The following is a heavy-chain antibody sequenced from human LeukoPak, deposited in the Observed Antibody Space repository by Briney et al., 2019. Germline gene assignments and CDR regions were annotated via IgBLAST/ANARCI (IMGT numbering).Heavy chain of an antibody. Sequence: GESLKISCTGSGYRFTSYWIGWVRQMPGKGLEWMGVIYPGDSDTRYSPSFQGQVTISADKSISTAYLQWSSLKASDTAMYYCAVNLRYCSGGSCYSGYYYFDYWGQGTLVTVSS. V-gene: IGHV5-51*01. CDR1: GYRFTSYW. CDR2: IYPGDSDT. CDR3: AVNLRYCSGGSCYSGYYYFDY. J-gene: IGHJ4*02. D-gene: IGHD2-15*01.